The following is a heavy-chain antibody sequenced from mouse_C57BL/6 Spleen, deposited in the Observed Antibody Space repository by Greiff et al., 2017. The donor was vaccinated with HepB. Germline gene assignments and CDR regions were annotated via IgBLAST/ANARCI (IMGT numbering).Heavy chain of an antibody. CDR3: TTSNVRY. Sequence: VQLQQSGAELVRPGASVKLSCTASGFNIKDDYMHWVKQRPEQGLEWIGWIDRENGYTEYASKFQGKATITADKSSNTAYLQLSSLTSEDTAVYYCTTSNVRYWGQGTSVTVSS. J-gene: IGHJ4*01. CDR1: GFNIKDDY. CDR2: IDRENGYT. V-gene: IGHV14-4*01.